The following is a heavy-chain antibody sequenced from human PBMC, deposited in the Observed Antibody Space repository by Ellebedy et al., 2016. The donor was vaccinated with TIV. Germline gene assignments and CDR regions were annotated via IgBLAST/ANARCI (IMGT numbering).Heavy chain of an antibody. D-gene: IGHD6-19*01. V-gene: IGHV3-30*18. Sequence: GESLKISCAASGFTFSNHGIHWVRQAPGKGLEWVAVISFDGSNKYYVDSVKGRFTISRDNSKNTLYLQMNSLRVEDTAAYYCAKGTQWLGRSCFDHWGQGILVTVSS. J-gene: IGHJ4*02. CDR2: ISFDGSNK. CDR1: GFTFSNHG. CDR3: AKGTQWLGRSCFDH.